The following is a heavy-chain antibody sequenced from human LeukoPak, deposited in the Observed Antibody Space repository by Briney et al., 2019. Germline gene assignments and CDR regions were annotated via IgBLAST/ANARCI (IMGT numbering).Heavy chain of an antibody. V-gene: IGHV3-53*01. Sequence: SCRVSGYTLTELSMHWVRQAPGKGLQWVSLIYSGGSTYYADSVKGRFTISRDKSKNTLYLQMNSLRVGDTAVYYCAREVSVWGKGTTVTVSS. J-gene: IGHJ6*04. CDR3: AREVSV. D-gene: IGHD1-14*01. CDR2: IYSGGST. CDR1: GYTLTELS.